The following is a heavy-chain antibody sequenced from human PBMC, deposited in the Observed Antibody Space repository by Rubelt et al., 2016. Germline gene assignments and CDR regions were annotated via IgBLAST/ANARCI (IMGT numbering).Heavy chain of an antibody. CDR3: ARREDYCGGDCYSFFLDL. Sequence: EWVAVISYDGSNKYYADSVKGRFTISRDNSKNSLYLQMNSLRAEDTAVYYCARREDYCGGDCYSFFLDLWGRGTLVTVSS. CDR2: ISYDGSNK. J-gene: IGHJ2*01. V-gene: IGHV3-33*05. D-gene: IGHD2-21*02.